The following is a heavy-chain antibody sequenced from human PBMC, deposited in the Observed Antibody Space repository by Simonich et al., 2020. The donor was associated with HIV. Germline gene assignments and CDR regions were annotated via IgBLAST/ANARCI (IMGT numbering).Heavy chain of an antibody. CDR3: AHLYDSSGYYYVFFQH. CDR2: IHWNDYK. V-gene: IGHV2-5*01. D-gene: IGHD3-22*01. Sequence: ITLRESVPPLVKPTQTLTLTCTFSGFSLSTSVVGLGWIRQPPGKALEWLALIHWNDYKSYSPSLKSKLTITKDTSKNQVVLTMTNMDPVDTATYYCAHLYDSSGYYYVFFQHWGQGTLVTVSS. J-gene: IGHJ1*01. CDR1: GFSLSTSVVG.